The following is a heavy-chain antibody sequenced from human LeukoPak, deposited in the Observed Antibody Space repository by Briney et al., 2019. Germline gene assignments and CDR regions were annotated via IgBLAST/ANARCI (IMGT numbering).Heavy chain of an antibody. D-gene: IGHD3-10*01. Sequence: SETLSLTCSVSGASVSSDYWNWIRQSPGRGLEWIGYTHYRGDIDYNPSLKSRLTMSVDASSNQVSLKLSSVTAANAAVYYCGRNLGSGSDHWGQGTLVTVSS. J-gene: IGHJ4*02. CDR3: GRNLGSGSDH. CDR2: THYRGDI. CDR1: GASVSSDY. V-gene: IGHV4-59*02.